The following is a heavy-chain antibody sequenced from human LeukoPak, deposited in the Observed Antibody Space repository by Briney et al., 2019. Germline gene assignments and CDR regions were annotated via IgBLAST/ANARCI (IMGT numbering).Heavy chain of an antibody. J-gene: IGHJ4*02. Sequence: GGSLRLSCVASSFSFSDFWMSWVRQRPGKGLEWVATIKRFGSEKTYLDSVKGRFTISRDNAKNSVYLQMNSLRADDTAVYYCAGRDSARNPWAYWGQGTLVTVST. CDR2: IKRFGSEK. CDR1: SFSFSDFW. CDR3: AGRDSARNPWAY. V-gene: IGHV3-7*01. D-gene: IGHD4-11*01.